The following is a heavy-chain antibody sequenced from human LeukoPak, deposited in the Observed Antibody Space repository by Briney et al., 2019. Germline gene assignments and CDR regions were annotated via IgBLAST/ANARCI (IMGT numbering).Heavy chain of an antibody. D-gene: IGHD6-13*01. J-gene: IGHJ4*02. V-gene: IGHV3-23*01. Sequence: GGSLRLSCAAPGFTFSSNTMSWVRQAPGRGLAWVSAIDGSGVTTFYADSVKGRFTISRDNSKNTLFLQMNSLRAEDTAIYYCTKRTPEYSSSWCLDYWGQGTLVTVSS. CDR2: IDGSGVTT. CDR3: TKRTPEYSSSWCLDY. CDR1: GFTFSSNT.